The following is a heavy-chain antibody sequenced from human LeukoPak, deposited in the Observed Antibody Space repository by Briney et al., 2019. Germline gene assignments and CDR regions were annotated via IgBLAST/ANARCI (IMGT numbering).Heavy chain of an antibody. CDR3: ARDRTSGHSNFFPY. Sequence: SVEVSCKASGGPFGSYAISWVRQAPGQGPEWMGGIVPAYGTANYAQKFKGRVTITADESTTTAYMELSSLRSEDTAMYYCARDRTSGHSNFFPYWGPGTLVTVSS. V-gene: IGHV1-69*13. D-gene: IGHD4-11*01. CDR1: GGPFGSYA. CDR2: IVPAYGTA. J-gene: IGHJ4*02.